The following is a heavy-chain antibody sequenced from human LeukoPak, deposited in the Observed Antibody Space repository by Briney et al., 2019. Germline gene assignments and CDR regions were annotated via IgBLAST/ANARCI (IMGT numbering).Heavy chain of an antibody. D-gene: IGHD6-19*01. Sequence: GGSLRLSCTASGFTFGDYAMSWIRQAPGKGLEWVGRIKSKAEGGTIDYATPVKGRFTISRDDSKNTLYLQMSSLKTEDTAVYYCTTAAVAGVYWGQGALVIVSS. J-gene: IGHJ4*02. CDR2: IKSKAEGGTI. V-gene: IGHV3-15*01. CDR3: TTAAVAGVY. CDR1: GFTFGDYA.